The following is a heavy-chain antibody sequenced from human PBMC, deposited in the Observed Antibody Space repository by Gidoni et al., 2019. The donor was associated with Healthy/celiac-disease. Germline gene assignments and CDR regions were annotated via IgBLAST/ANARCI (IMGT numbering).Heavy chain of an antibody. D-gene: IGHD6-19*01. CDR3: AKPIGESPSIAVAGDTPRY. Sequence: EVQLLESGGGLVQPGGSLRLSCAASGFTFSSHASSWVRQAPGKGLEWVSAISVSGGSTYDADSVKGRFTISRDNSKNTLYLQMNSLRAEDTAVYYCAKPIGESPSIAVAGDTPRYWGQGTLVTVSS. V-gene: IGHV3-23*01. CDR2: ISVSGGST. CDR1: GFTFSSHA. J-gene: IGHJ4*02.